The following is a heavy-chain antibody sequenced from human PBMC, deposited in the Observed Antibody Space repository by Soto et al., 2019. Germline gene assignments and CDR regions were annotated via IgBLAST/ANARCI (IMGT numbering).Heavy chain of an antibody. CDR1: GFNFSDYY. J-gene: IGHJ6*02. Sequence: GGSLRLSCSASGFNFSDYYMTWIRQAPGRGLEWVSYIGSGSSYINYADSVKGRFSISRDTAKRSLNLQMNSLRADDTAVYYCARGTHNDFWSDYPFYYYGVDVRGQGTTVTVSS. CDR3: ARGTHNDFWSDYPFYYYGVDV. V-gene: IGHV3-11*06. D-gene: IGHD3-3*01. CDR2: IGSGSSYI.